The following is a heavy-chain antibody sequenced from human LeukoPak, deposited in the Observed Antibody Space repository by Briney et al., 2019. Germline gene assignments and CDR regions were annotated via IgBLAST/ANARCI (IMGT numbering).Heavy chain of an antibody. V-gene: IGHV4-59*12. D-gene: IGHD2-21*01. Sequence: SETLSLTCTVSDDSITIYYWSWIRQPPGKGVEWIGYIDHTGITNYNPSLNSRVTISVDTSKNQFSLKLSSVTAADTAVYYCARVAPAGLPPLVNYWGQGTLVTVSS. J-gene: IGHJ4*02. CDR1: DDSITIYY. CDR3: ARVAPAGLPPLVNY. CDR2: IDHTGIT.